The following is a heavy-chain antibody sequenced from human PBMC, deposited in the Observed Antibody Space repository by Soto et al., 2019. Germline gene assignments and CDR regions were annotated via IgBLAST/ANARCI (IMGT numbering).Heavy chain of an antibody. D-gene: IGHD6-19*01. V-gene: IGHV3-74*01. CDR1: GFTFRSYW. CDR3: ARVKGGAVAGSDPFDI. Sequence: EVQLGESGGGLVQPGGSLRLSCAASGFTFRSYWMHWVRQAPGKGLLWVSRINSDGSSTSYADSVKGRFSVSRDNAKNTLYLQMNSLKADDTAVYYCARVKGGAVAGSDPFDIWGQGTMVTVSS. J-gene: IGHJ3*02. CDR2: INSDGSST.